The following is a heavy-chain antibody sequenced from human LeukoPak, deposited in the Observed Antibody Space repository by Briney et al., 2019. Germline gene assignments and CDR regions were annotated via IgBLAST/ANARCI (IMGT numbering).Heavy chain of an antibody. J-gene: IGHJ6*03. CDR1: GYTFTGYY. CDR2: INPNSGGT. V-gene: IGHV1-2*02. CDR3: ARGVGANYYYYYYMDV. D-gene: IGHD1-26*01. Sequence: GASVKVSCKASGYTFTGYYMHWVRQAPGEGLEWMGWINPNSGGTNYAQKFRGRVTMTRDTSISTAYMELSSLRSEDTAVYYCARGVGANYYYYYYMDVWGKGTTVTISS.